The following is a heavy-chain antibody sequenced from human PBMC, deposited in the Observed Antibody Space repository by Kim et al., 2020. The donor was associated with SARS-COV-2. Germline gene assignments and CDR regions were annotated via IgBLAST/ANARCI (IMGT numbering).Heavy chain of an antibody. CDR3: ARDLLHSGYDY. J-gene: IGHJ4*02. CDR2: NI. Sequence: NIKSSQKFKGRATLTWDTSASTAYMELRALTSEDTAVYYCARDLLHSGYDYWGQGTLVTVSS. V-gene: IGHV1-3*01. D-gene: IGHD5-12*01.